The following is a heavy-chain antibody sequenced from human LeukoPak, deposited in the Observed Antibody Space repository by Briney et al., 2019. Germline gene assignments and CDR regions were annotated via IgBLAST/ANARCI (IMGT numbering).Heavy chain of an antibody. D-gene: IGHD5-12*01. V-gene: IGHV3-48*02. CDR1: GFTFSSYE. CDR3: ARGAPPQWLTEGSVAY. J-gene: IGHJ4*02. CDR2: ISSSSSTI. Sequence: GGSLRLSCAASGFTFSSYEMNWVRQAPGKGLEWVSYISSSSSTIYYADSVKGRFTISRDNAKNSLYLQMNSLRDEDTAVYYCARGAPPQWLTEGSVAYWGQGTLVTVSS.